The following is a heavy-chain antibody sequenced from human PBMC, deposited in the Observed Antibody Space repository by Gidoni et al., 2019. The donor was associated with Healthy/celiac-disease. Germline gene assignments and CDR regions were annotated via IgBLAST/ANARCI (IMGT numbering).Heavy chain of an antibody. D-gene: IGHD4-17*01. CDR2: ISYDGSNQ. J-gene: IGHJ4*02. CDR3: AKALDDYGYFSQFDY. CDR1: GFTFSSYG. Sequence: QVQLVESGGGVVQPGRSLRLSCAASGFTFSSYGMHGVRQAPGKGLDWVAVISYDGSNQSYADSVNGRFTISRDNSKNTLYLQMISLRAEDTAVYYCAKALDDYGYFSQFDYLGQGTLVTVSS. V-gene: IGHV3-30*18.